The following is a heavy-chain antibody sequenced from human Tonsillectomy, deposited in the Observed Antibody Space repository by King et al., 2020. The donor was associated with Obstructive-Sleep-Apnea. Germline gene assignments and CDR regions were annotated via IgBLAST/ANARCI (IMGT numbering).Heavy chain of an antibody. Sequence: TLKESGPTLVKPTQTLTLTYTFSGFSLSTSGVGVGWIRQPPGKALEWLALIYWDDDKRYSPSLKSRLTITKDTSKNQVVLTMTNMDPVDTATYYCAHSGYDILTGYPRGMDVWGQGTTVTVSS. CDR1: GFSLSTSGVG. CDR2: IYWDDDK. CDR3: AHSGYDILTGYPRGMDV. V-gene: IGHV2-5*02. D-gene: IGHD3-9*01. J-gene: IGHJ6*02.